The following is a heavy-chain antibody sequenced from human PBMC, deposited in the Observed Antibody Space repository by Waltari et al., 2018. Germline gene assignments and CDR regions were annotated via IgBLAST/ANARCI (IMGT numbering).Heavy chain of an antibody. J-gene: IGHJ1*01. CDR1: GEPISDDVSRWTY. D-gene: IGHD1-7*01. Sequence: QVQLQESGPGLVKPTHTLSLTCTVSGEPISDDVSRWTYWTWIRQSAGKGLEWIGHIVSSGAVDYNPSLRSRVTISLDTPKSHFTLKLTSVTAADTAVYYCANRGVGNYFKYFRLWSPGTLVTVSS. CDR2: IVSSGAV. CDR3: ANRGVGNYFKYFRL. V-gene: IGHV4-61*02.